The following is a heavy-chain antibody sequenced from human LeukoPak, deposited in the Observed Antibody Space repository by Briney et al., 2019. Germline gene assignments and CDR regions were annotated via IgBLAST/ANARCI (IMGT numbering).Heavy chain of an antibody. CDR1: GDFIRLYY. D-gene: IGHD3-10*01. CDR3: ARGWDGSGSWNDPFDL. CDR2: IFHTGST. Sequence: SETLSLTYSVSGDFIRLYYWSWVRQPPGKGLEWIGYIFHTGSTNYNPSLESRVTMSVATSTNQFSLKLTSVTAEDTAVYYCARGWDGSGSWNDPFDLWGQGTMVAVSS. V-gene: IGHV4-59*13. J-gene: IGHJ3*01.